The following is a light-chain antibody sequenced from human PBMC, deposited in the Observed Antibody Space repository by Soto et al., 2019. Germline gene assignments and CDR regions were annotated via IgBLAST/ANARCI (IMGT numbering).Light chain of an antibody. CDR3: SSFAGRYNLV. J-gene: IGLJ2*01. CDR1: SGDVGGYNY. CDR2: QVS. V-gene: IGLV2-8*01. Sequence: QSVLTQPPSASGSPGQSVTITCTGTSGDVGGYNYVSWYQQRPGKAPKLIIYQVSKRPSGVPDRFSGSKSGHTASLTVSGLQAEDEADYYCSSFAGRYNLVLGGGTKVTVL.